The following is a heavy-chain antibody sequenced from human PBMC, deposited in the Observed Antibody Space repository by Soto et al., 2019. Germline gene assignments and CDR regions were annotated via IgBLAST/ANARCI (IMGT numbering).Heavy chain of an antibody. CDR2: INAGNGNT. CDR1: GYTFTSYA. D-gene: IGHD5-12*01. J-gene: IGHJ4*02. CDR3: SGGRGGSDDPGDY. V-gene: IGHV1-3*01. Sequence: QVQLVQSGAEVKKPGASVKVSCKASGYTFTSYAMHWVRQAPGQRLEWMGWINAGNGNTKYSQKFQGRVTITRDTSASTAYMELSSLRFEDTAVDYCSGGRGGSDDPGDYWGQGTLVTVSS.